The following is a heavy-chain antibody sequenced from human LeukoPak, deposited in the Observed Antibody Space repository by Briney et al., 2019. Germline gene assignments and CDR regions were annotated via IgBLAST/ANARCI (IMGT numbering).Heavy chain of an antibody. CDR2: IIPILGIA. CDR1: GGTFSSYA. CDR3: ARVSVVGATPVDY. Sequence: SVKVSCKASGGTFSSYAISWVRQAPGQGLEWMGRIIPILGIANYAQKFQGRVTTTADESTSTAYMELSSLSSEDTAVYYCARVSVVGATPVDYWGQGTLVTVSS. V-gene: IGHV1-69*04. J-gene: IGHJ4*02. D-gene: IGHD1-26*01.